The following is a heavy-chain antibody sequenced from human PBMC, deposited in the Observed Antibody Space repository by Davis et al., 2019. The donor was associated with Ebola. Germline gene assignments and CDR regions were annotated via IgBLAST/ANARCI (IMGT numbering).Heavy chain of an antibody. CDR2: INSDGSGT. CDR3: ARVGGNCYGY. Sequence: GESLKISCAASGFTFSSYWMHWVRQAPGKGLVWVSRINSDGSGTYYADSVKGRFTISRDNAKNSLSLEMNSLRAEDTAVYYCARVGGNCYGYWGQGALVSVSS. CDR1: GFTFSSYW. J-gene: IGHJ4*02. D-gene: IGHD2-15*01. V-gene: IGHV3-74*01.